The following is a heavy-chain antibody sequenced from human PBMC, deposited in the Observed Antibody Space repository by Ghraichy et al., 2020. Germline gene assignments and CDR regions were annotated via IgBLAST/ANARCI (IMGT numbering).Heavy chain of an antibody. CDR2: IYYSGST. CDR1: GGSISSSSYY. D-gene: IGHD2-2*01. CDR3: ARTLVPAEKKNWFDP. J-gene: IGHJ5*02. Sequence: SETLSLTCTVSGGSISSSSYYWGWIRQPPGKGLEWIGSIYYSGSTYYNPSLKSRVTISVDTSKNQFSLKLSSVTAADTAVYYCARTLVPAEKKNWFDPWGQGTLVTVSS. V-gene: IGHV4-39*01.